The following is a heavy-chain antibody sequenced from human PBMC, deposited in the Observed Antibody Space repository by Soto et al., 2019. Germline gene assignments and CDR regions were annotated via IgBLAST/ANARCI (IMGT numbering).Heavy chain of an antibody. J-gene: IGHJ5*02. CDR3: ARESAGSGETNWFDP. Sequence: QVQLRESGPGLVKPSETLSLTCTVSGGSISTYYWSWIRQPPGKGLEWIGYIYYSGHTYYNPSLKSRVTMSVDTSRNQLLLQLNSVTAADTAVYYCARESAGSGETNWFDPWGQGTLVTVSS. D-gene: IGHD3-10*01. CDR2: IYYSGHT. V-gene: IGHV4-59*01. CDR1: GGSISTYY.